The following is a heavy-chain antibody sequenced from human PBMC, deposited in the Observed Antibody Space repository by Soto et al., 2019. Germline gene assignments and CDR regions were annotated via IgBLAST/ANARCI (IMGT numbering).Heavy chain of an antibody. V-gene: IGHV1-46*01. CDR1: GYTFTSYY. Sequence: ASVKVSCKASGYTFTSYYMHWVRQAPGQGLEWMGIINPSGGSTSYAQKFQGRVTMTRDTSTSTVYMELSSLRSEDTAVYYCARDLRYCSSTSCAFHLNYWGQGTLVTVSS. J-gene: IGHJ4*02. D-gene: IGHD2-2*01. CDR3: ARDLRYCSSTSCAFHLNY. CDR2: INPSGGST.